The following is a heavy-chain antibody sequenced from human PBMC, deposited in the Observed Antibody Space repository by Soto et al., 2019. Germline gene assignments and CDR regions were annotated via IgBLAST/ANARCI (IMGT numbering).Heavy chain of an antibody. CDR1: GFTFNTFE. V-gene: IGHV3-23*01. Sequence: GGSLRLSCAASGFTFNTFEMIWVRQAPGRGLEWVSFISDDSSRTYYADAVKGRFTISRDNSKYTLYLQMNSMTAEDTAGYACVKGGWLDFWGQGTLVTVS. J-gene: IGHJ5*01. D-gene: IGHD3-16*01. CDR3: VKGGWLDF. CDR2: ISDDSSRT.